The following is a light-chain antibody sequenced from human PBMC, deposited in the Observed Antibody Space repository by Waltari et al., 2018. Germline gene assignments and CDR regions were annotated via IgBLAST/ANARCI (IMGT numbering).Light chain of an antibody. CDR3: QHSDGPSP. J-gene: IGKJ2*01. V-gene: IGKV1-39*01. CDR2: GVS. CDR1: QTISNH. Sequence: DIQMTQSPSTLSASVGDRVTITCRASQTISNHLNWYQHKPGQAPRPLIFGVSRLRGGVPSRFRGSGSETDFTLTISGLQPEDLATYYCQHSDGPSPFGQGTKLEIK.